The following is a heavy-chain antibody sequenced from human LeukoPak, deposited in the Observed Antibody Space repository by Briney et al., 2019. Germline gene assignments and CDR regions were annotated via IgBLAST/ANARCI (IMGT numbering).Heavy chain of an antibody. D-gene: IGHD3-22*01. CDR1: GFTVSSNH. J-gene: IGHJ4*02. Sequence: GGSLRLSCAASGFTVSSNHMSWVRQAPGKGLEWVAVISYDGSNKYYADSVKGRFTISRDNSKNTLYLQMNSLRAEDTAVYYCAKGTHYYDSSGSSGYFDYWGQGTLVTVSS. V-gene: IGHV3-30*18. CDR3: AKGTHYYDSSGSSGYFDY. CDR2: ISYDGSNK.